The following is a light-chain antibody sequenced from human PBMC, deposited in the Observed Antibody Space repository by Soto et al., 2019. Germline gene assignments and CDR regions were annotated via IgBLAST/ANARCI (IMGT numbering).Light chain of an antibody. CDR1: QSVSSTY. CDR2: GAS. J-gene: IGKJ2*01. V-gene: IGKV3-20*01. CDR3: HQYGTSPPFT. Sequence: EIVLTQSPGTLSLSPGERATLSGRASQSVSSTYLAWYQQKPGQAPRVLVYGASNRSTGIPDRFSGSGSGTDFTLTISRLEPEDFAVYFCHQYGTSPPFTFGQGTKVEIK.